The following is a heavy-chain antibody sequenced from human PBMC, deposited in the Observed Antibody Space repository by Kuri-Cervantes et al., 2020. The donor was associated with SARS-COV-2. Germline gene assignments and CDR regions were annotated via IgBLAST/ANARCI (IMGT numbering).Heavy chain of an antibody. CDR1: GFTFSTYA. V-gene: IGHV3-30-3*01. D-gene: IGHD1-26*01. CDR3: ARVGPYSGSPALDY. J-gene: IGHJ4*02. Sequence: GGSLRLSCAASGFTFSTYAMHWVRQAPGKGLEWVAIISYDGSNKYYAASVKGRLTISRDNSKNTLYLQVNSLRPEDTAVYYCARVGPYSGSPALDYWGQGTPVTVSS. CDR2: ISYDGSNK.